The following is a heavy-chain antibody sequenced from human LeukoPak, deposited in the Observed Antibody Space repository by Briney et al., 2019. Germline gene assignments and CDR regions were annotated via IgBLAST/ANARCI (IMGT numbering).Heavy chain of an antibody. CDR1: GYTFTDYY. CDR3: ARADMSSGYTPNDY. V-gene: IGHV1-2*02. Sequence: ASVKVSCKASGYTFTDYYIHWVRQAPGRGLEWMGWINPNSGGTSYAQNFQGRVTMTRDTSISTAYMELSRLRSDDTAVYYCARADMSSGYTPNDYWGQGTLVTVSS. J-gene: IGHJ4*02. D-gene: IGHD3-22*01. CDR2: INPNSGGT.